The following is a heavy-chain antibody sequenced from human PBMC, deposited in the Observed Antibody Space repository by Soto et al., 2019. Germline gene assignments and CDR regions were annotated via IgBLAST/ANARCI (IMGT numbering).Heavy chain of an antibody. J-gene: IGHJ3*02. V-gene: IGHV1-69*13. D-gene: IGHD3-22*01. CDR2: IIPIFGTA. CDR1: GGTFSSYA. CDR3: ARDHNDSSGYYYLNPDAFDI. Sequence: ASVKVSCKASGGTFSSYAISWVRQAPGQGLEWMGGIIPIFGTANYAQKFQGRVTITADESTSTAYMELSSLRSEDTAVYCCARDHNDSSGYYYLNPDAFDIWGQGTMVTVSS.